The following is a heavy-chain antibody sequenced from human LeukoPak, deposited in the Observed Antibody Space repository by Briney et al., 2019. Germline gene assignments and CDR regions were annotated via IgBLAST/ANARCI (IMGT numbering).Heavy chain of an antibody. Sequence: ASVKVSCKASGYTFTGYYMHWVRQAPGQGLEWVGRINPSGGNTSYAQKFQGRVTMTRDMSTSTVYMELSSLRSEDTAVYYCARVGASGPWGQGTLVTVSS. V-gene: IGHV1-46*01. D-gene: IGHD1-26*01. J-gene: IGHJ5*02. CDR2: INPSGGNT. CDR3: ARVGASGP. CDR1: GYTFTGYY.